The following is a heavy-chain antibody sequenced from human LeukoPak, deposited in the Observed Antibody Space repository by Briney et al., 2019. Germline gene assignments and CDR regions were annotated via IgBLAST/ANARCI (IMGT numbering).Heavy chain of an antibody. CDR3: AKDLGLVLVTSIFSN. J-gene: IGHJ4*02. Sequence: PGGSLRLSCAASGFTFSTYAMSWVRQAPGKGLEWVSTVSGSGGRTNYADSVKGRFTISRDNSNNTLYLQMNSLRAEDTAVYYCAKDLGLVLVTSIFSNWGQGSLVTVSS. CDR2: VSGSGGRT. D-gene: IGHD2-21*02. V-gene: IGHV3-23*01. CDR1: GFTFSTYA.